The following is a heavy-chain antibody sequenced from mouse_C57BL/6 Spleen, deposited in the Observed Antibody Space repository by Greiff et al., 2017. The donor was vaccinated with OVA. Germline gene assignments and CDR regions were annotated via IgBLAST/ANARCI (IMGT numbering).Heavy chain of an antibody. CDR2: IYPGSGST. Sequence: QVQLQQSGAELVKPGASVKMSCKASGYTFTSYWITWVKQRPGQGLEWIGDIYPGSGSTNYNEKFKSKATLTVDTSSSTAYMQLSSLTSEDSAVYYCARFSYGSSYAAMDYWGQGTSVTVSS. J-gene: IGHJ4*01. D-gene: IGHD1-1*01. V-gene: IGHV1-55*01. CDR1: GYTFTSYW. CDR3: ARFSYGSSYAAMDY.